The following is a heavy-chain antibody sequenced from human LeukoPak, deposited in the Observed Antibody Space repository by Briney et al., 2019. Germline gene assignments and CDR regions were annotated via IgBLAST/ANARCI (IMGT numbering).Heavy chain of an antibody. CDR1: GDSVSSNSAA. CDR3: TRSDCSSGRCPGFDN. D-gene: IGHD6-19*01. Sequence: SQTLSLTCGISGDSVSSNSAAWNWIRQSPSRGLEWLGRTYYRFKWFINYAPSVKSRIIINPDTPKNQVSLQLNSVTPEDTAVYYCTRSDCSSGRCPGFDNWGQGTLVTVSS. V-gene: IGHV6-1*01. CDR2: TYYRFKWFI. J-gene: IGHJ4*02.